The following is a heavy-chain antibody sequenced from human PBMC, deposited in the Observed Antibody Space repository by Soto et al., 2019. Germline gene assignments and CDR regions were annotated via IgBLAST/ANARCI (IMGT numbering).Heavy chain of an antibody. V-gene: IGHV4-61*01. Sequence: SETLSLTCTVSGGSVSSGSYYWSWIRQPPGKGLEWIGYIYYSGSTNYKPSLKSRITISVDTSKNQISLKLSSVTAADTAVYNFARVLRPIVLMVYSYRGGMDVWGQGTTVTVSS. D-gene: IGHD2-8*01. J-gene: IGHJ6*02. CDR2: IYYSGST. CDR3: ARVLRPIVLMVYSYRGGMDV. CDR1: GGSVSSGSYY.